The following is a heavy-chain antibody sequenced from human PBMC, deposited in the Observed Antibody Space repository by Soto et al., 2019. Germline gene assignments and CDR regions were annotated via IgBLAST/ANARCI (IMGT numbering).Heavy chain of an antibody. CDR2: IIPIFGTA. Sequence: GASVKVSCKASGGTFSSYAISWVRQAPGQGLEWMGGIIPIFGTANYAQKFQGRVTMTEDTSTDTAYMELSSLRSEDTAVYYCASSPHPSDAFDIWGQGTMVTVSS. J-gene: IGHJ3*02. CDR3: ASSPHPSDAFDI. V-gene: IGHV1-69*06. CDR1: GGTFSSYA.